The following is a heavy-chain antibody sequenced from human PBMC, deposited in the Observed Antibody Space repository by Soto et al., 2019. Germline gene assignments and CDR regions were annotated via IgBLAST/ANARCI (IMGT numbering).Heavy chain of an antibody. CDR1: GYTFTSYA. Sequence: QVQLVQSGAEVKKPGSSVKVSCKASGYTFTSYAMHWVRQAPGKRLEWMGWINAGNVNTKYSQKFQGRVTITRDTTASTAYMELSSLRSEDTDVYYCARAGRGAVSDWGQGTLVTVSS. J-gene: IGHJ4*02. V-gene: IGHV1-3*01. D-gene: IGHD3-10*01. CDR2: INAGNVNT. CDR3: ARAGRGAVSD.